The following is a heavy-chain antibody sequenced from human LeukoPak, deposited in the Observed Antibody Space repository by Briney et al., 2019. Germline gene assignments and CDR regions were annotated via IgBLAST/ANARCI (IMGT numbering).Heavy chain of an antibody. CDR2: IYSCGST. Sequence: GGSLTLFCAASGFTVSSKFMSWVRQARGKALEWVSYIYSCGSTIYADLVKGRFTISRKNSKNHLVPQMNSLRAEETAVLYCGRGGVVVAAIDAFDIWGQGTLVTVSS. J-gene: IGHJ3*02. D-gene: IGHD2-15*01. CDR1: GFTVSSKF. CDR3: GRGGVVVAAIDAFDI. V-gene: IGHV3-66*01.